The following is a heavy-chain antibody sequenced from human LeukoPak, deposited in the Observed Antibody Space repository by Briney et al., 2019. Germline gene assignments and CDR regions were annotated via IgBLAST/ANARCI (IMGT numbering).Heavy chain of an antibody. CDR3: ARDYSNYFMDY. CDR1: GGSISTYY. V-gene: IGHV4-59*01. Sequence: PSETLSLTCTVSGGSISTYYWSWIRQPPGKGLEWIGYIYYSGSTNYNPSLKSRVTMSVDTSKNQFSLKLTSVTAADTAVYYCARDYSNYFMDYWGQGTLVTVSS. CDR2: IYYSGST. D-gene: IGHD4-11*01. J-gene: IGHJ4*02.